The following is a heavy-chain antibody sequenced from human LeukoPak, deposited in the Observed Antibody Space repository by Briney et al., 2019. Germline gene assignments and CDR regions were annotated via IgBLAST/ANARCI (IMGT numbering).Heavy chain of an antibody. J-gene: IGHJ6*02. CDR1: GFTFSSYA. D-gene: IGHD3-10*01. CDR2: ISGSGGST. CDR3: AKDTRIWFGEWGLGMDV. V-gene: IGHV3-23*01. Sequence: GGSLRLSCAASGFTFSSYAMSWVRQAPGKGLEWVSAISGSGGSTYYADSVKGRFTISRDNSKNTLYLQMNSLRAEDTAVYYCAKDTRIWFGEWGLGMDVWGQGTTVTVSS.